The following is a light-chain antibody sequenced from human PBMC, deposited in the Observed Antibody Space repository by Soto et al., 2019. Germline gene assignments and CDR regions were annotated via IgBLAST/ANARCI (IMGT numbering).Light chain of an antibody. J-gene: IGKJ5*01. V-gene: IGKV3-11*01. CDR3: QQRSNLVS. Sequence: DIEMTHPPSSLSLSPGERATRSCRSSQCVITYLGWYQQKPGQAPRLLISDASTRATGIPARFSGSGSGTDFTLTISSLEPEDFAVYYCQQRSNLVSFGPGTRLEI. CDR2: DAS. CDR1: QCVITY.